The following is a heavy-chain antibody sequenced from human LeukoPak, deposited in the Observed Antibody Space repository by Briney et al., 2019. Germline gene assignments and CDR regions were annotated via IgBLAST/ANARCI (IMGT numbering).Heavy chain of an antibody. J-gene: IGHJ4*02. V-gene: IGHV3-7*03. D-gene: IGHD6-13*01. CDR3: ARSIPYGTTWYGRSDY. CDR1: GFPFSSYS. CDR2: KKPDGTTK. Sequence: GGSLRLSCAASGFPFSSYSMTWVRQAPGKGLEWVANKKPDGTTKFYVDSVKGRFTISRDNALNSLYLQMNSLRAEDTAIYYCARSIPYGTTWYGRSDYWGQGTLVTVSS.